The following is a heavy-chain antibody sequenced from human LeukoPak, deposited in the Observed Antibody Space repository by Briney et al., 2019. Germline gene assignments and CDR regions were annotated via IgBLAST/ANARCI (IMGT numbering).Heavy chain of an antibody. CDR3: ARDYDFWSGYSYYFDY. CDR2: IRYDGSNK. D-gene: IGHD3-3*01. V-gene: IGHV3-30*02. J-gene: IGHJ4*02. CDR1: GFTFSSYG. Sequence: PGGSLRLSCAASGFTFSSYGMHWVRQAPGKGLEWVAFIRYDGSNKYYADSVKGRFTISRDNSKNTLYLQMNSLRAEDKAVYYCARDYDFWSGYSYYFDYWGQGTLVTVSS.